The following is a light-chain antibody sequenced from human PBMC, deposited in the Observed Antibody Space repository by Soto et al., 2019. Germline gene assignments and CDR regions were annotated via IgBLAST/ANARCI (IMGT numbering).Light chain of an antibody. CDR1: QSIGIY. V-gene: IGKV3-11*01. CDR3: QHRSTWPLT. J-gene: IGKJ4*01. Sequence: EIVLMQSPATLSLSPGATATLSCRASQSIGIYLAWYQQTPGQSPRLLIYEASIRTTGVPAKCSGNGSGTDFTLTISSLEYEDFGIYYCQHRSTWPLTVGGGTRVEIK. CDR2: EAS.